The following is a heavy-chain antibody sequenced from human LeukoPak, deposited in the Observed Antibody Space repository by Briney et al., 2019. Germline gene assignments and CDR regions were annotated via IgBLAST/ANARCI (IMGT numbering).Heavy chain of an antibody. J-gene: IGHJ4*02. CDR1: GGSISRYY. CDR3: AVGGQWLAFDY. V-gene: IGHV4-59*01. Sequence: SETLSLTCTVSGGSISRYYWSWIRQPPGKGLEWVGYIHYSGTTNYNPSLKSRVTISVDTSKNQFSLKLSSVTAADTAVYYCAVGGQWLAFDYWGQGTLVTVSS. D-gene: IGHD6-19*01. CDR2: IHYSGTT.